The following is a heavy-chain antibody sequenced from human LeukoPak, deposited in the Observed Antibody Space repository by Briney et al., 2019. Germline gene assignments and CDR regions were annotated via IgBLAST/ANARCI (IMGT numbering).Heavy chain of an antibody. CDR1: VCTFSDYY. CDR3: TRGDRSGNSEDTFNI. V-gene: IGHV3-11*01. CDR2: IRSSGSTK. D-gene: IGHD3-10*01. Sequence: GGSLRLSCAASVCTFSDYYMSWIRQAAGKGLELVSYIRSSGSTKYYADSVKGRFTISRDNAKNSLYLQMNSLRAEDMAVYYCTRGDRSGNSEDTFNIWGHGRMVTVSS. J-gene: IGHJ3*02.